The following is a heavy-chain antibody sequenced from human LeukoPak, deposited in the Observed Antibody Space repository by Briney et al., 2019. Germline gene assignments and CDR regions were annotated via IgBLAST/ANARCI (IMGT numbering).Heavy chain of an antibody. Sequence: PSETLSLTCAVYGGSFSGYYWSWIRQPPGKGLEWIGEINHSGSTNYNPSLKSRVTISVDTSKNQFSLKLSSVTAADTTVYYCARGGDQRVRYYFGGEGTLVTVSS. CDR2: INHSGST. CDR3: ARGGDQRVRYYF. CDR1: GGSFSGYY. V-gene: IGHV4-34*01. J-gene: IGHJ4*02. D-gene: IGHD2/OR15-2a*01.